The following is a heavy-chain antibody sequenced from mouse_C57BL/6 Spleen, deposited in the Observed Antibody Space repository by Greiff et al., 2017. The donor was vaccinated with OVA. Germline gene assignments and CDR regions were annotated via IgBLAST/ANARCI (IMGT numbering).Heavy chain of an antibody. V-gene: IGHV1-81*01. J-gene: IGHJ2*01. CDR3: ARWGYYGNYRYYFDY. D-gene: IGHD2-1*01. CDR1: GYTFTSYG. CDR2: IYPRSGNT. Sequence: VQLQQSGAELARPGASVKLSCKASGYTFTSYGISWVKQRTGQGLEWIGEIYPRSGNTYYNEKFKGKATLTADKSSSTAYMELRSLTSEDSAVYFCARWGYYGNYRYYFDYWGQGTTLTVSS.